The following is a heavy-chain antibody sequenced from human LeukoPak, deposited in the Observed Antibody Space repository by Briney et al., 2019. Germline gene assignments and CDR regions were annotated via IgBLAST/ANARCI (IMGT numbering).Heavy chain of an antibody. CDR2: FDPEDGET. V-gene: IGHV1-24*01. J-gene: IGHJ5*02. CDR1: GYTLTELS. CDR3: ATTTTFYDPFDP. D-gene: IGHD3-3*01. Sequence: ASVNVSCKVSGYTLTELSMHWVRQAPGKGLEWMGGFDPEDGETIYAQKFQGRVTMTEDTSTDTAYMELSSLRSEDTAVYYCATTTTFYDPFDPWGQGTLVTVSS.